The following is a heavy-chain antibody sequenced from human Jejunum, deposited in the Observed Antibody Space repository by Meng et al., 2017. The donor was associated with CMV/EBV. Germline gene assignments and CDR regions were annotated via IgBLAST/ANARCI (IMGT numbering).Heavy chain of an antibody. D-gene: IGHD7-27*01. V-gene: IGHV1-69*05. J-gene: IGHJ3*01. CDR3: AISPWGLPVEV. Sequence: KASGVDYRTYVISWVRQAPGQGLVWMGRILPVARRTNYAQHFQGRITITTDESTTTGYMELSNLRSEDTAVYYCAISPWGLPVEVWGKGTVVTVSS. CDR1: GVDYRTYV. CDR2: ILPVARRT.